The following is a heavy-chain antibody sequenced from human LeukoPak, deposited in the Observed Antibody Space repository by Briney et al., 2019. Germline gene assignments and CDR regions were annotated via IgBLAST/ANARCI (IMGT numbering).Heavy chain of an antibody. CDR2: MCHSGST. J-gene: IGHJ6*03. CDR1: GYSISSGYC. V-gene: IGHV4-38-2*01. CDR3: ARSGGGSYYFYYMDV. D-gene: IGHD3-16*01. Sequence: SETLSLTCAVSGYSISSGYCWGWIRPPPGQGLEWIGSMCHSGSTYYNPSLKSRVTISVDTSKNQFSLKVSSVTASDTAVYYCARSGGGSYYFYYMDVWDKGTTVTVSS.